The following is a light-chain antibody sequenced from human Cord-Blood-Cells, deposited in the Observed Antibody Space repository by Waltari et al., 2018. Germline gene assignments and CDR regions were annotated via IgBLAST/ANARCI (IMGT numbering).Light chain of an antibody. CDR1: SSDVGGYNY. CDR3: SSYTSSSTLVV. Sequence: QSALTQPASVSGSPGQSITISCTGTSSDVGGYNYVSWYQQHPDKAPKLMIYDVSSRPAGVSNRFAGSKSCNTASLTISGLQAEDEADYYCSSYTSSSTLVVFGGGTKLTVL. CDR2: DVS. J-gene: IGLJ2*01. V-gene: IGLV2-14*01.